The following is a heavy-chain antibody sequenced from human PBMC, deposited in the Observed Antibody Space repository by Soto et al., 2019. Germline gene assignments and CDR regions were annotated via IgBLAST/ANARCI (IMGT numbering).Heavy chain of an antibody. CDR3: AKDPRSWAHYEPKDY. J-gene: IGHJ4*02. Sequence: PGGSLRLSXAASRFTFSTYAMNWVRQAPGKGLEWVSGISESGDSTYYADSVKGRFTIFRDNSKNTLYLEMNSLGAEDTAIYYCAKDPRSWAHYEPKDYWGQGTLVTVSS. V-gene: IGHV3-23*01. D-gene: IGHD3-22*01. CDR2: ISESGDST. CDR1: RFTFSTYA.